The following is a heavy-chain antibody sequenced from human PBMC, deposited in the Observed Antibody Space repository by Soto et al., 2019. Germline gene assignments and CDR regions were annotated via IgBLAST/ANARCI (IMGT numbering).Heavy chain of an antibody. V-gene: IGHV1-69*01. CDR2: IIPISDTT. CDR1: GGTFSSYA. J-gene: IGHJ6*02. D-gene: IGHD2-2*01. CDR3: ARSQGSSTSLEIYYYYYYGMDA. Sequence: QVQLVQSGAEVKKPGSSVKVSCKASGGTFSSYAISWVRQAPGQGLEWMGGIIPISDTTNYAQKFQGRVTNTADESTSTAYMELSSLSSEDTAVDYCARSQGSSTSLEIYYYYYYGMDAWGQGTTVTVS.